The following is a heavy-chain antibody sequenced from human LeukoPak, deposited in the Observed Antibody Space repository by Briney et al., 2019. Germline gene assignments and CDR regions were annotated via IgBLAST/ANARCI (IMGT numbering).Heavy chain of an antibody. CDR2: IWYGGSNK. CDR1: AFTFSSYG. V-gene: IGHV3-33*06. Sequence: PGRSLRLSCAAAAFTFSSYGMHWVRQAAGKWREWVAVIWYGGSNKYYADSVKGRFTISRDNSKNTLYLQMNSLRAEDTAVYYCANGQLVPEVYFDYWGQGTLVTVSS. CDR3: ANGQLVPEVYFDY. J-gene: IGHJ4*02. D-gene: IGHD6-13*01.